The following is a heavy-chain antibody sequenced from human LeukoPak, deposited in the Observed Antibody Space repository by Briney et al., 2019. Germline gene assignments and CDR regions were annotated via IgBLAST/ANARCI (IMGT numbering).Heavy chain of an antibody. V-gene: IGHV4-4*02. Sequence: PSETLSLTCAVSGGSISSSNWWSWVRQPPGKGLEWIGEIYHSGSTNYNPSLKSRVTISVDTSKNQFSLKLSSVTAADTAVYYCARGQAYYDYVWGGYRYTAHFDYWGQGTLVTVSS. CDR2: IYHSGST. CDR1: GGSISSSNW. CDR3: ARGQAYYDYVWGGYRYTAHFDY. D-gene: IGHD3-16*02. J-gene: IGHJ4*02.